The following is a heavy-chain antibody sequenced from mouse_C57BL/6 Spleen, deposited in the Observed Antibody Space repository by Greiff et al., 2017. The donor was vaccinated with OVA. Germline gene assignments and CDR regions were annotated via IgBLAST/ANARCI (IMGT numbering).Heavy chain of an antibody. CDR2: IHPSDSDT. Sequence: QVQLKQPGAELVKPGASVKVSCKASGYTFTSYWMHWVKQRPGQGLEWIGRIHPSDSDTNYNQKFKGKATLTVDKSSSTAYMQLSSLTSEDSAVYYCAIEGSSYYAMDYWGQGTSVTVSS. D-gene: IGHD1-1*01. CDR3: AIEGSSYYAMDY. J-gene: IGHJ4*01. V-gene: IGHV1-74*01. CDR1: GYTFTSYW.